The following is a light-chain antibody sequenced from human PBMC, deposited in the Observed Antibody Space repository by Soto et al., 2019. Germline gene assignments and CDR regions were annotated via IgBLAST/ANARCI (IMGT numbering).Light chain of an antibody. CDR1: SGHSNYA. CDR2: LNSDGSH. V-gene: IGLV4-69*01. J-gene: IGLJ2*01. CDR3: QTWGSGIVV. Sequence: QPVLTQSPSASASLGASGKLTCTLSSGHSNYAIAWHPQQSEKGPRYLMKLNSDGSHSKGDGIPDRFAGSSSGSERYLTISSLQSEDEADDSCQTWGSGIVVFGGGTKLTVL.